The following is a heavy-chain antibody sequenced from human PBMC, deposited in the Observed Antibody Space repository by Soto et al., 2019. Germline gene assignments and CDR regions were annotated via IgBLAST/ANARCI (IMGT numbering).Heavy chain of an antibody. CDR1: GNTFTSYG. J-gene: IGHJ3*02. Sequence: ASVKVSCKVSGNTFTSYGITWVRQAPGQGLEWMGWISAYNGNTNYAQKLQGRVTMTTDTSTSTAYMELRSLRSDDTAVYYCARDRSLLWFGEFSDAFDIWGQGTMVTVSS. CDR3: ARDRSLLWFGEFSDAFDI. V-gene: IGHV1-18*01. CDR2: ISAYNGNT. D-gene: IGHD3-10*01.